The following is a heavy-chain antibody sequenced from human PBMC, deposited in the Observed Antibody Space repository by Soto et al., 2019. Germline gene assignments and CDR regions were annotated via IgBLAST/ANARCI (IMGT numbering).Heavy chain of an antibody. CDR2: IKQDGTEK. J-gene: IGHJ6*02. Sequence: GGSLRLCCVASGFTFSSYWMSWVRQAPGKGLEWVANIKQDGTEKFYVDSMKGRFTISRDNAKNSLYLQMESLRAEDTAVYYCASDSGRYSYGYYGLDVWGQGTTVTVSS. CDR3: ASDSGRYSYGYYGLDV. V-gene: IGHV3-7*03. D-gene: IGHD5-18*01. CDR1: GFTFSSYW.